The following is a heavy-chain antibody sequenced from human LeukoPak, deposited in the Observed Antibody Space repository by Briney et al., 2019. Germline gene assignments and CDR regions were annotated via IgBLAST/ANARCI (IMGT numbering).Heavy chain of an antibody. CDR2: INHSGST. J-gene: IGHJ6*03. V-gene: IGHV4-34*01. Sequence: SETLSLTCAVYGGSFSGYYWSWIRQPPGKGLEWIGEINHSGSTNYNPSLKSRVIISVDTSKNQFSLKLSSVTAADTAVYYCARGWAARHRYYYYYMDVWGKGTTVTVSS. D-gene: IGHD6-6*01. CDR1: GGSFSGYY. CDR3: ARGWAARHRYYYYYMDV.